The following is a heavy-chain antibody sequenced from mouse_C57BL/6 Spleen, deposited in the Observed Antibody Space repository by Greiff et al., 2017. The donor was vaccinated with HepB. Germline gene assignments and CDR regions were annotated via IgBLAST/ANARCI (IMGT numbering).Heavy chain of an antibody. D-gene: IGHD3-2*02. Sequence: DVHLVESGGGLVKPGGSLKLSCAASGFTFSSYTMSWVRQTPEKRLEWVATISGGGGNTYYPDSVKGRFTISRDNAKNTLYLQMSSLRSEDTALYYCARKGDSSGLYYFDYWGQGTTLTVSS. CDR1: GFTFSSYT. V-gene: IGHV5-9*01. CDR2: ISGGGGNT. J-gene: IGHJ2*01. CDR3: ARKGDSSGLYYFDY.